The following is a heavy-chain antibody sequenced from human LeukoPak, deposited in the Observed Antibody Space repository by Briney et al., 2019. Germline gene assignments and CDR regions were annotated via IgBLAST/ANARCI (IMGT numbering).Heavy chain of an antibody. CDR1: GGSFSGYY. J-gene: IGHJ3*02. Sequence: PSETLSLTCAVYGGSFSGYYWSWIRQPPGKGLEWIGEINHSGSTNYNPSLKSRVTISVDTSKNQFSLKLSSVTAADTAVYYCASLPITIFGVVYDAFDIWGQGTMVTVSS. CDR3: ASLPITIFGVVYDAFDI. CDR2: INHSGST. D-gene: IGHD3-3*01. V-gene: IGHV4-34*01.